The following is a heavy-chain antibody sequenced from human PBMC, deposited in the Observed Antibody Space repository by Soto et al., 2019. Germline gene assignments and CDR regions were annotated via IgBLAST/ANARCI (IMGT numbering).Heavy chain of an antibody. CDR3: ARKEMAKKGLFNY. V-gene: IGHV1-8*01. CDR2: MNPNSGNT. Sequence: ASVKVSCKASGYTFTSYDINWVRQATGQGLEWMGWMNPNSGNTGYAQKFQGRVTMTRNTSISTAYMELSSLRSEDTAVYYCARKEMAKKGLFNYWGQATLGTVSS. J-gene: IGHJ4*02. D-gene: IGHD5-12*01. CDR1: GYTFTSYD.